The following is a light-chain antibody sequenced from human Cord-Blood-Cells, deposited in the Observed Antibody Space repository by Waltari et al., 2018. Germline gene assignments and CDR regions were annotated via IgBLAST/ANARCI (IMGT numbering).Light chain of an antibody. CDR3: SSYTSSSTRV. J-gene: IGLJ3*02. CDR2: DVS. V-gene: IGLV2-14*03. CDR1: SSDVGGYNY. Sequence: QSALTQPASVSGSPGQSITIPCTGTSSDVGGYNYVSWYQQHPGKASKLMIYDVSNRPSGVSDRFSGSKSGNTASLTISWLQAEDEADYYCSSYTSSSTRVFGGGTKLTVL.